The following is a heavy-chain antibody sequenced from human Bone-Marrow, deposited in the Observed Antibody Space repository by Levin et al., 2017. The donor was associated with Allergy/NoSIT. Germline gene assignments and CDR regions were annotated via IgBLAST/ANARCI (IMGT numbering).Heavy chain of an antibody. D-gene: IGHD3-16*01. CDR1: GFSITNYW. V-gene: IGHV3-74*03. CDR2: MNSQGSSS. Sequence: GGSLRLSCAASGFSITNYWMHWVRQVPGKGLVWVSRMNSQGSSSTYADSVEGRFTISRDNAKNTLYLQMSSLRLEDAAVYYCARGDSVWPNWHFDLWGRGTLVTVSS. CDR3: ARGDSVWPNWHFDL. J-gene: IGHJ2*01.